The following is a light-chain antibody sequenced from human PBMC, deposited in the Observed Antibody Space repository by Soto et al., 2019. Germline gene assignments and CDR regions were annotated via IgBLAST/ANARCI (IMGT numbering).Light chain of an antibody. CDR3: QQYGSSPRT. CDR2: GAY. Sequence: EIVLTQSPGTLSLSPGERATLSCRASQSVISSYLAWYQQKPGQAPRLLIYGAYSRATGIPDRVSGSGSGTDFTLTISRLEPEDFAVYFCQQYGSSPRTFGQGTKVEIK. V-gene: IGKV3-20*01. J-gene: IGKJ1*01. CDR1: QSVISSY.